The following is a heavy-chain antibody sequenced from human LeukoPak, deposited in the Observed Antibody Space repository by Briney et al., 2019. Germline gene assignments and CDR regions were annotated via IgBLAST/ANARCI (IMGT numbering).Heavy chain of an antibody. CDR3: ARSRRSAYCSSTSCYEYWFDP. Sequence: SAKVSCKASGGTFSSYAISWVRQAPGQGLEWMGGIIPIFGTANYAQKFQGRVTITADESTSTAYMELSSLRSEDTAVYYCARSRRSAYCSSTSCYEYWFDPWGQGTLVTVSS. CDR1: GGTFSSYA. J-gene: IGHJ5*02. V-gene: IGHV1-69*13. D-gene: IGHD2-2*01. CDR2: IIPIFGTA.